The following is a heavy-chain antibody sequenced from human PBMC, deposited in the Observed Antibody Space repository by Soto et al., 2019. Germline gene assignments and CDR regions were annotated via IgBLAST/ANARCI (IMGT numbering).Heavy chain of an antibody. Sequence: GGSLRLSCAASGFTFSSYAMNWVRQAPGKGLEWVSAIGGSGGSTYYADSVKGRFTISRDNSKNTLFLQMSSLRAEDTALYYCAKDKIVGATNDAFDIWGQGTMVTVSS. CDR3: AKDKIVGATNDAFDI. CDR2: IGGSGGST. V-gene: IGHV3-23*01. J-gene: IGHJ3*02. D-gene: IGHD1-26*01. CDR1: GFTFSSYA.